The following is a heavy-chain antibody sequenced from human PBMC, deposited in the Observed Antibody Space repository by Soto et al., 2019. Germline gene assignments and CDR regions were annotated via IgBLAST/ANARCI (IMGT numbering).Heavy chain of an antibody. CDR3: ARDLEAGIEAAARAFDI. CDR2: IWYDGSTK. J-gene: IGHJ3*02. Sequence: QVQLVESGGGVVQPGRSLRLSCAASGFTFSSYGMHWVRQAPGKGLAWVAVIWYDGSTKYYADSVKGRFTISRDNSKKTLYLQMNSLRAEDTAVYYCARDLEAGIEAAARAFDIWGQGTMVTVSS. CDR1: GFTFSSYG. V-gene: IGHV3-33*01. D-gene: IGHD6-13*01.